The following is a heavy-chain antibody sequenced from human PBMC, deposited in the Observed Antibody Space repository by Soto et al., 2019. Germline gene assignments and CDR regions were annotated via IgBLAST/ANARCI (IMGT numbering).Heavy chain of an antibody. CDR2: IYSGGST. CDR1: GFTVSSNY. V-gene: IGHV3-66*01. Sequence: GGSLRLSCAASGFTVSSNYMSWVRQAPGKGLEWVSVIYSGGSTYYADSVKGRFTISRDNSKNTLYLQMNSLRAEDTVVYYCARAHSSSWPPYYYYYYMDVWGKGTTVTVSS. J-gene: IGHJ6*03. CDR3: ARAHSSSWPPYYYYYYMDV. D-gene: IGHD6-13*01.